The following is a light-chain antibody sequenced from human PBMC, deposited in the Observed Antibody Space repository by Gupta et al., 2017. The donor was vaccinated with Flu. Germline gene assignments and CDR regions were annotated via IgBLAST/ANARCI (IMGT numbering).Light chain of an antibody. J-gene: IGLJ2*01. Sequence: QVVLTPSPSASASLAASVTLTCTLGSGNINGAKAWHHQRPMQGPHYMMRLNSDGSHHTGDGVPERFSGYSSGAERNLXIXGRRAEXDGDYYSQTGTTGVVIFGGGTRLTVL. CDR2: LNSDGSH. CDR3: QTGTTGVVI. V-gene: IGLV4-69*01. CDR1: SGNINGA.